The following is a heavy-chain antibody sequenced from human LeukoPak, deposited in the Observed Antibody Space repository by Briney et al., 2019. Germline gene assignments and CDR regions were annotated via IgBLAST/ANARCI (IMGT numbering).Heavy chain of an antibody. D-gene: IGHD5-24*01. CDR1: GGSFSGYY. CDR2: INHSGST. CDR3: ARDYNFGYFDY. V-gene: IGHV4-34*01. Sequence: SETLSLTCAVYGGSFSGYYWSWIRQPPGKGLEWIGEINHSGSTNYNPSLKSRVTISVDTSKNQFSLKLSSVTAADTAVYYCARDYNFGYFDYWGQGTLVTVSS. J-gene: IGHJ4*02.